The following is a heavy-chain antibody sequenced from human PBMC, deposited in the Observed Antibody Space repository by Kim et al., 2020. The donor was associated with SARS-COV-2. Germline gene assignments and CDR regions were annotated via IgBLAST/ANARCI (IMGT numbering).Heavy chain of an antibody. CDR3: ARPKVGYFDD. Sequence: NTYCAQSVKGRYTNSRDNSKNTRYLQMNSLRAEDTAVYYCARPKVGYFDDWGQGTLVTVSS. CDR2: NT. D-gene: IGHD1-26*01. J-gene: IGHJ4*02. V-gene: IGHV3-30*01.